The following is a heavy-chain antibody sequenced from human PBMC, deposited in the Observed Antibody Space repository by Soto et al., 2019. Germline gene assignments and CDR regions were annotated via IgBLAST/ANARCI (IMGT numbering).Heavy chain of an antibody. J-gene: IGHJ4*02. V-gene: IGHV1-2*02. Sequence: ASVKVSCKASGYTFTGYYIHWVRQAPGQGLEWMGWINPNNGDTNYAQKFQGRVTMTRDTSTSTAYMELSSLRFDDTAVYYCARHSGYDYVFDYWGQGTLVTVSS. D-gene: IGHD5-12*01. CDR3: ARHSGYDYVFDY. CDR1: GYTFTGYY. CDR2: INPNNGDT.